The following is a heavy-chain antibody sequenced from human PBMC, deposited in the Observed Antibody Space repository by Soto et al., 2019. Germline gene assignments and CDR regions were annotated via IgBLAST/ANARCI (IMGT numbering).Heavy chain of an antibody. J-gene: IGHJ3*02. D-gene: IGHD2-8*01. CDR3: ARGGGRYCTNGVCPGAFDI. Sequence: ASVKVSCKASGGTFSSYAISWVRQAPGQGLEWMGGINPNSGGTNYAQKFQGWVTMTGDTSISTAYMELSRLRSDDTAVYYCARGGGRYCTNGVCPGAFDIWGQGTMVTVSS. CDR2: INPNSGGT. V-gene: IGHV1-2*04. CDR1: GGTFSSYA.